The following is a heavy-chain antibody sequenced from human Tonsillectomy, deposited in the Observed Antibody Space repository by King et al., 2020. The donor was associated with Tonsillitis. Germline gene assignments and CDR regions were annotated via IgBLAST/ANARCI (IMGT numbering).Heavy chain of an antibody. CDR3: ARRRAYDSSGYFLGCYFDL. J-gene: IGHJ2*01. Sequence: QLQESGPGLVKPSETLSLTCTVSGGSISNYYWSWIRQPPGKGLEWIGYIYYSGSTNYNPSLKSRVTISVDTSKNQFSLKLSSVTAADTAVYYCARRRAYDSSGYFLGCYFDLWGRGTLVTVSS. CDR2: IYYSGST. CDR1: GGSISNYY. D-gene: IGHD3-22*01. V-gene: IGHV4-59*08.